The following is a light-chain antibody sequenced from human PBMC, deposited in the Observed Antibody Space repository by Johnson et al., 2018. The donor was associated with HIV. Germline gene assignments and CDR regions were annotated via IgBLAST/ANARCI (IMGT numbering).Light chain of an antibody. V-gene: IGLV1-51*01. J-gene: IGLJ1*01. Sequence: QSVLTQPPSVSAAPGQKVTISCSGSNSNIGNNYVSWYQQLPGTAPKLLIYDNNKRPSGIPDRFSGSKSGTSATLGITGLQTGDEADYYCGTWDSSLGGVFGTGTKGTVL. CDR3: GTWDSSLGGV. CDR2: DNN. CDR1: NSNIGNNY.